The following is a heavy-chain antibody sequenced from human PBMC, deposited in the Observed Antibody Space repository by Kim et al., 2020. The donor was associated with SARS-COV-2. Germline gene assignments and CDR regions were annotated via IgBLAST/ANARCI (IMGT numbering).Heavy chain of an antibody. Sequence: KGRFPISRDNAKNSLYLQMNSLSVEDTAVYYCARGPNSYGGGDGYIFFDYWGRGTVVTVSS. V-gene: IGHV3-11*06. CDR3: ARGPNSYGGGDGYIFFDY. J-gene: IGHJ4*02. D-gene: IGHD6-25*01.